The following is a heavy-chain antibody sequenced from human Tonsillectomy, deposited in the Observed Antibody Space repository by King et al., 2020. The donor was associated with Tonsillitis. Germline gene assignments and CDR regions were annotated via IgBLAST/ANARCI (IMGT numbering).Heavy chain of an antibody. J-gene: IGHJ6*03. V-gene: IGHV3-23*04. D-gene: IGHD3-3*01. CDR1: GFTFTRYA. CDR2: ISGSGGNT. Sequence: VQLVESGGGLVQPGGSLRLSCGASGFTFTRYAMSWVRQAPGKGLEWVSGISGSGGNTYYADSVKGRFTISRDNSKNTLYLTMNSLRAEDTALYYCAKAPDYDSWSGYMYYYYMDVWGKGTTVTVSS. CDR3: AKAPDYDSWSGYMYYYYMDV.